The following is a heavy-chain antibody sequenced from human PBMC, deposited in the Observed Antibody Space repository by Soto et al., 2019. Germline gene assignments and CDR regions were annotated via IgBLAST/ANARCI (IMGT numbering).Heavy chain of an antibody. V-gene: IGHV4-59*08. D-gene: IGHD3-10*01. CDR1: GGSISRYY. CDR2: IYYSGST. Sequence: SETLSLTCTVSGGSISRYYWSWIRQPPGKGLEWIGYIYYSGSTNYNPSLKSRVTISVDTSKNQFSLKLSSVTAADTAVYSCARARSASGSLYFDYWGQGTLVTVSS. J-gene: IGHJ4*02. CDR3: ARARSASGSLYFDY.